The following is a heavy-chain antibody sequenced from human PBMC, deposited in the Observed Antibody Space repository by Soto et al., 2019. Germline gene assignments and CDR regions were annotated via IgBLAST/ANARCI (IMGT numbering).Heavy chain of an antibody. J-gene: IGHJ6*03. CDR3: VRDGILSASMGSGYYYCLDV. CDR2: INSGRTTT. CDR1: GFTFNSYW. D-gene: IGHD1-26*01. V-gene: IGHV3-74*01. Sequence: PGGSLRLSCAASGFTFNSYWMHWVRQVPGKGLVWVSRINSGRTTTHFADSVKGRFTISRDDGKDSVYLQMNSLRAEDTAVYYCVRDGILSASMGSGYYYCLDVWGKGTMVTVSS.